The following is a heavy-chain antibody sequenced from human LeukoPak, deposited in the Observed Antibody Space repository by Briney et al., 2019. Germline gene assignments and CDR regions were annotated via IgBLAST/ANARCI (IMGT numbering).Heavy chain of an antibody. Sequence: PSETLSLTCAVYGGSFSGFYWSWIRQPPGKGLEWIGEINHSGSTNYNPSLKSRATISVNTSKNQFSLKLSSVTAADTAVYYCARGDLGYCSGGSCYLYYFDYWGQGTLVTVSS. CDR2: INHSGST. CDR3: ARGDLGYCSGGSCYLYYFDY. CDR1: GGSFSGFY. V-gene: IGHV4-34*01. D-gene: IGHD2-15*01. J-gene: IGHJ4*02.